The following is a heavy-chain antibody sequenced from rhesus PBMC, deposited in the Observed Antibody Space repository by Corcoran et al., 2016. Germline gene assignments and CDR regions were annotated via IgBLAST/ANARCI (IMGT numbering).Heavy chain of an antibody. V-gene: IGHV4S6*01. CDR3: AAEYCSGTYCSSGLR. Sequence: QVQLQESGPGLVKPSETLPLTCTVSGVSISSHFWTWIRQAPGRGLEWIGRIYGSGGSTDYNPSLKSRVTISIYTSKNHFSLRLRSVTAADTAVYYCAAEYCSGTYCSSGLRWGQGVLVTVSS. J-gene: IGHJ4*01. CDR2: IYGSGGST. D-gene: IGHD2-15*01. CDR1: GVSISSHF.